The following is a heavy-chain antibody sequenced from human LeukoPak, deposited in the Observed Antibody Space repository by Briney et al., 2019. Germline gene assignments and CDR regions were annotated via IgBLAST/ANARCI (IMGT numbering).Heavy chain of an antibody. CDR1: GGSISSSSYY. Sequence: SETLSLTCTVSGGSISSSSYYWGWIRQPPGKGLEWIGSIYYSGSTYYNPSLKSRVTISVDTSKNQFSLKLSSVTAADTAVYYCASTRYYDSSGEFDYWGQGTLVTVSS. J-gene: IGHJ4*02. D-gene: IGHD3-22*01. CDR3: ASTRYYDSSGEFDY. V-gene: IGHV4-39*07. CDR2: IYYSGST.